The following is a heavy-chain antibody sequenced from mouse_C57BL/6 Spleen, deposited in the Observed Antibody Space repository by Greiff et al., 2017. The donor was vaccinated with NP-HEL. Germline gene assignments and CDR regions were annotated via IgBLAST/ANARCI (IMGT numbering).Heavy chain of an antibody. J-gene: IGHJ2*01. CDR3: ARPLWVDY. CDR2: INPNNGGT. D-gene: IGHD6-1*01. V-gene: IGHV1-26*01. Sequence: EVQLQQSGPELVKPGASVKISCKASGHTFTDYYMNWVKQSHGKSLEWIGDINPNNGGTSYNQKFKGKATLTVDKSSSTAYMELRSLTSEDSAVYYCARPLWVDYWGQGTTLTVSS. CDR1: GHTFTDYY.